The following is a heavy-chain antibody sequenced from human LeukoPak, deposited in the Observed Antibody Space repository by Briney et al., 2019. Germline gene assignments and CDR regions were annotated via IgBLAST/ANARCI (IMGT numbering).Heavy chain of an antibody. CDR2: ISGSGGST. CDR3: AKDQGGSPGGIDY. Sequence: HPGGSLRLSCAASGFTFSSYGMSWVRQAPGKGLEWVSAISGSGGSTYYADSVKGRFTISRDNSKNTLYLQMNSLRAEDTAVYYCAKDQGGSPGGIDYWGQGTLVTVSS. V-gene: IGHV3-23*01. J-gene: IGHJ4*02. CDR1: GFTFSSYG. D-gene: IGHD3-10*01.